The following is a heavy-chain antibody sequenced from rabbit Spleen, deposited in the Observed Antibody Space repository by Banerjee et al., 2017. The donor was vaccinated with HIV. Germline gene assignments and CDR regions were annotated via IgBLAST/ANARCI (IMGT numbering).Heavy chain of an antibody. CDR2: INTAPGRA. Sequence: QEQLVESGGGLVQPEGSLTLTCKASGFDFSSGYDMCWVRQAPGKGLEWIGYINTAPGRAYYATWAKGRFTISKTSSTTVTLQMTSLTAADTATYFCARDRRTDNYFDWLDLWGQGTLVTVS. J-gene: IGHJ5*01. V-gene: IGHV1S45*01. D-gene: IGHD7-1*01. CDR3: ARDRRTDNYFDWLDL. CDR1: GFDFSSGYD.